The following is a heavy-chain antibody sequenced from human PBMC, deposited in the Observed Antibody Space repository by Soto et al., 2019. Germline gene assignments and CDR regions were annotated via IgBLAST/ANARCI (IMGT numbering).Heavy chain of an antibody. Sequence: QVQLVESGGGVVQPGGSLRLSCAASGFTFSNYGMHWVRQAPGKGLEWVAVIWYDGNNKYYADSVKGRFTISRDNSNKTLMVQRTSRRAEDTAVYYWPRGPHSPFDYWGQGTRVTVS. J-gene: IGHJ4*02. CDR2: IWYDGNNK. CDR1: GFTFSNYG. D-gene: IGHD2-21*01. V-gene: IGHV3-33*01. CDR3: PRGPHSPFDY.